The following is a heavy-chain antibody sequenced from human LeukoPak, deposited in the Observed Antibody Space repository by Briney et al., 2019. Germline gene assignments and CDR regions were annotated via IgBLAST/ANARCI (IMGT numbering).Heavy chain of an antibody. V-gene: IGHV4-61*02. CDR3: ARDEGSPGAFDI. Sequence: SETLSLTCTVSGGSISSGSYYWSWIRQPAGKGLEWIGRIYTSGSTNYNPSLKSRVTISVDTSKNQFSLKLSSVTAADTAVYYCARDEGSPGAFDIWGQGTMVTISS. J-gene: IGHJ3*02. CDR2: IYTSGST. CDR1: GGSISSGSYY. D-gene: IGHD2-15*01.